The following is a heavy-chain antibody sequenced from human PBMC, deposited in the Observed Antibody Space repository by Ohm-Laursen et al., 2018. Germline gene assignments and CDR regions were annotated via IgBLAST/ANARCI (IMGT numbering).Heavy chain of an antibody. CDR2: ISWNSGSI. CDR1: GFTFNDYA. Sequence: SLRLSCAAFGFTFNDYAMHWVRQAPGKGLEWVSGISWNSGSIGYADSVKGRFTISRDNARSSLDLQMNSLRVEDTALYYCAKDLLAAPDYYGMDVWGQGTTVTVSS. D-gene: IGHD6-13*01. J-gene: IGHJ6*02. CDR3: AKDLLAAPDYYGMDV. V-gene: IGHV3-9*01.